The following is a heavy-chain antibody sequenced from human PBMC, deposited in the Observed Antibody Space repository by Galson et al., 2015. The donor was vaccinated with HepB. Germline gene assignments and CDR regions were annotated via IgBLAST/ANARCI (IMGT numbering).Heavy chain of an antibody. J-gene: IGHJ3*02. D-gene: IGHD1-26*01. V-gene: IGHV1-46*01. CDR3: AREVRVGGASGGGASI. CDR1: GYTFTSYY. CDR2: INPSGGST. Sequence: SVKVSCKASGYTFTSYYMHWVRQAPGQGLEWMGIINPSGGSTSYAQKFQGRVTMTRDTSTSTVYMELSSLRSDDTAVYYCAREVRVGGASGGGASIWGQGTMITVSS.